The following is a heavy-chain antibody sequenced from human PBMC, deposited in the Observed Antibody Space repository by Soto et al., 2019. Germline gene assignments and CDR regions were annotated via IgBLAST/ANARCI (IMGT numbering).Heavy chain of an antibody. CDR2: FDPEDGET. D-gene: IGHD3-3*01. Sequence: ASVKVSCKASGYTLTSSYLHWVRQAPGKGLEWMGGFDPEDGETIYAQKYQGRVTMTEDTSTDTAYMELSSLRSEDTAVYYCATGYDLDYWGQGTLVTVSS. J-gene: IGHJ4*02. CDR1: GYTLTSSY. V-gene: IGHV1-24*01. CDR3: ATGYDLDY.